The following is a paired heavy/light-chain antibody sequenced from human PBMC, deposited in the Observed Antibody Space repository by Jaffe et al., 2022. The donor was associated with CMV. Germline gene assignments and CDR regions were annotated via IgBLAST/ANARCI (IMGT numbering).Light chain of an antibody. V-gene: IGLV3-19*01. CDR2: GKN. J-gene: IGLJ3*02. Sequence: SSELTQDPAVSVALGQTVRITCQGDSLRSYYASWYQQKPGQAPVLVIYGKNNRPSGIPDRFSGSSSGNTASLTITGAQAEDEADYYCSSRDSSGNHLVFGGGTKLTVL. CDR1: SLRSYY. CDR3: SSRDSSGNHLV.
Heavy chain of an antibody. Sequence: QVQLVESGGGVVQPGRSLRLSCAASGFTFSSNGMHWVRQAPGKGLEWVAVIWYDGSNQYYADSVKGRFTISRDNSKNTLYLQMNSLRAEDTAIYYCARDHSSSSSLFDYWGQGTLVTVSS. V-gene: IGHV3-33*01. D-gene: IGHD6-6*01. CDR2: IWYDGSNQ. CDR1: GFTFSSNG. CDR3: ARDHSSSSSLFDY. J-gene: IGHJ4*02.